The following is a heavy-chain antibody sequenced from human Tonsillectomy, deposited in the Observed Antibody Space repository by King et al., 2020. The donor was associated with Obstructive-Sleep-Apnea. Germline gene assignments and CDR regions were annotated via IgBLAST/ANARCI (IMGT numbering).Heavy chain of an antibody. Sequence: QLGQSGAEVKKPGESLKISCKGSGYSFTSYWIGWVRQMPGKGLEWMWIIYTGDSDTRYSTSFQGQVTISADKSIGTASLQWSSLKASDTAMYYCARLAGSGSYSHFDYWGQGTLVTVSS. CDR3: ARLAGSGSYSHFDY. V-gene: IGHV5-51*01. CDR2: IYTGDSDT. D-gene: IGHD1-26*01. CDR1: GYSFTSYW. J-gene: IGHJ4*02.